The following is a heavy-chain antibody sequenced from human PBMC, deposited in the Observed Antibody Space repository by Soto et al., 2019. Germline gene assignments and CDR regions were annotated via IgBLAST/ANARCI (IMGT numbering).Heavy chain of an antibody. J-gene: IGHJ4*02. CDR2: IYYSGST. CDR1: GGSISSYY. D-gene: IGHD7-27*01. V-gene: IGHV4-59*01. Sequence: QVQLQESGPGLVKPSETLSLTCTVSGGSISSYYWSWIRQPPGKGLEWIGYIYYSGSTNYNPSLKSRVTISVDTSKNQFSLKLSSVTAADTAVYYCAGEELGIILWGQGTLVTVSS. CDR3: AGEELGIIL.